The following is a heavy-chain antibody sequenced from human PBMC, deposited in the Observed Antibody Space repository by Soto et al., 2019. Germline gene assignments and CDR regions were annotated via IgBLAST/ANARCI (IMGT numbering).Heavy chain of an antibody. Sequence: GGSLRLSCAASGFDCRSYGIHWVRQAPGRGLEWVAAASYDGSETYYADSAKGRFTVSKEISKNTVFLQMNALRHEDTALYFCVRDSGWPILNFDSWGQGTLVTVSS. CDR2: ASYDGSET. CDR1: GFDCRSYG. V-gene: IGHV3-30*03. D-gene: IGHD3-10*01. CDR3: VRDSGWPILNFDS. J-gene: IGHJ4*02.